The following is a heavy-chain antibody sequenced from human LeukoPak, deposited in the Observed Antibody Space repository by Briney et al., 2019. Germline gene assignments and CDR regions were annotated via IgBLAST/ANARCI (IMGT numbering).Heavy chain of an antibody. CDR3: GRGHWGLDY. D-gene: IGHD7-27*01. J-gene: IGHJ4*02. CDR2: IDKSGGTT. V-gene: IGHV3-11*04. Sequence: GGSLRLSCAASGFTFSDSYMTWIRQAPGKGLEWVAFIDKSGGTTYYADSVKGRFTISRDNAKSSLYLEMNSLRAEDTAVYYCGRGHWGLDYWGQGTLVTVSS. CDR1: GFTFSDSY.